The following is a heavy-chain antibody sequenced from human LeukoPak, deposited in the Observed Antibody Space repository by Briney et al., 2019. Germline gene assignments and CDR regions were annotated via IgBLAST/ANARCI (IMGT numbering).Heavy chain of an antibody. CDR2: ITTNGGRT. CDR1: GFTVSSNY. Sequence: GGSLRLSCAASGFTVSSNYMSWVRQAPGKGLEYVSAITTNGGRTYYANSFKGRFTISRDNSKSTLYLQMGSLRTEDMAVYYCARGRLVVTALDYWGQGTLVTVSS. CDR3: ARGRLVVTALDY. D-gene: IGHD2-21*02. V-gene: IGHV3-64*01. J-gene: IGHJ4*02.